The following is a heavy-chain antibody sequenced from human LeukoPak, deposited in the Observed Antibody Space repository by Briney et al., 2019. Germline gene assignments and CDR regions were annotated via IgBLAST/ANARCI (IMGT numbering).Heavy chain of an antibody. CDR1: GFTFSNYN. D-gene: IGHD3-9*01. J-gene: IGHJ4*02. Sequence: GGSLRLSCAASGFTFSNYNMNWVRQAPGKGLEWVSSISSSSSYIYYADSVKGRFTISRDNAKNSLYLQMNSLRAEDTAVYYCARHLVLPKYYDILTGYYNFDYWGQGTLVTVSS. CDR2: ISSSSSYI. CDR3: ARHLVLPKYYDILTGYYNFDY. V-gene: IGHV3-21*01.